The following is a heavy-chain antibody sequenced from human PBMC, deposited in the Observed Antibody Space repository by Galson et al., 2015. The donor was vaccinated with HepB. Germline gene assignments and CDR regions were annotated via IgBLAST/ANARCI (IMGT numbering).Heavy chain of an antibody. CDR2: INAYSRKT. V-gene: IGHV1-18*01. CDR1: GYTFSSYS. CDR3: ARGALVAVVDATQNNWFDP. J-gene: IGHJ5*02. D-gene: IGHD2-15*01. Sequence: SCKASGYTFSSYSITWVRQAPGQGLEWMGWINAYSRKTNYARQLQGRVTMTTDTSTSTAYMELRSLRSDDTAVYYCARGALVAVVDATQNNWFDPWGQGTLVTVSS.